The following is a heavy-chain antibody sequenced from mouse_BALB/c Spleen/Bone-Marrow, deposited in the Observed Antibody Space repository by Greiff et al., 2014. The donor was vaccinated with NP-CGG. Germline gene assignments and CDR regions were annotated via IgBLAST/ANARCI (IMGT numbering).Heavy chain of an antibody. V-gene: IGHV1S16*01. J-gene: IGHJ2*01. CDR2: INPSNGGT. Sequence: QVQLQQSGAELVKPGASVKLSCKASGYTFTSYCMHWVKLRPGQGFEWIGGINPSNGGTNYNEKFKRKATLTVDKSSNTAYLLLSSITAEDSAVYYCKIGGFDYWGQGTTLTVSA. CDR1: GYTFTSYC. CDR3: KIGGFDY.